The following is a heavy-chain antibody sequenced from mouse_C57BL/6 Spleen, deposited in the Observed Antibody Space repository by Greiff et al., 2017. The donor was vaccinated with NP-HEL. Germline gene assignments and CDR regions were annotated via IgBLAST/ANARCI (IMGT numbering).Heavy chain of an antibody. CDR2: IDPSDSYT. Sequence: QVQLQQPGAELVMPGASVKLSCKASGYTFTSYWMHWVKQRPGQGLEWIGEIDPSDSYTNYNQKFKGKSTLTVDKSSSTAYMQLSSLTSEDSAVYYCARSGGGSSPFAYWGQGTTLTVSS. CDR3: ARSGGGSSPFAY. V-gene: IGHV1-69*01. J-gene: IGHJ2*01. D-gene: IGHD1-1*01. CDR1: GYTFTSYW.